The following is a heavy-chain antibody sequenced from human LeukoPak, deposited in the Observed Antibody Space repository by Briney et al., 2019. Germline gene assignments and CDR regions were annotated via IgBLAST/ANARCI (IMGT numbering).Heavy chain of an antibody. CDR1: GFTFSSYA. CDR3: AKRQGSSSWYGGSCFDY. J-gene: IGHJ4*02. Sequence: PGGSLRLSCAASGFTFSSYAMSWVRQAPGKGLEWVSAISGSGGSTYYADSVKGQFTISRDNSKNTLYLQMNSLRAEDTAVYYCAKRQGSSSWYGGSCFDYWGQGTLVTVSS. CDR2: ISGSGGST. D-gene: IGHD6-13*01. V-gene: IGHV3-23*01.